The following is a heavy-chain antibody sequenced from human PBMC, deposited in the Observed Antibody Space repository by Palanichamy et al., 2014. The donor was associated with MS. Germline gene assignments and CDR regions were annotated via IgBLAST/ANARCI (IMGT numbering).Heavy chain of an antibody. CDR3: ARDLLGTATEDY. V-gene: IGHV3-53*01. Sequence: EVQLVESGGGLIQPGGSLRLSRAASGFTVSSNYMSWVRQAPGKGLEWVSVIYSGGSTYYADSVKGRFTISRDNSKNTLYLQMNSLRAEDTAVYYCARDLLGTATEDYWGQGTLVTVSS. CDR1: GFTVSSNY. D-gene: IGHD4-17*01. J-gene: IGHJ4*02. CDR2: IYSGGST.